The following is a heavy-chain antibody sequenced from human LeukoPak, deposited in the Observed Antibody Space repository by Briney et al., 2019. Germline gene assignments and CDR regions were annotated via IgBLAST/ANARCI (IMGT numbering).Heavy chain of an antibody. J-gene: IGHJ4*02. CDR3: ARVDNSGVIVVVLDY. CDR1: GYTFTGYY. D-gene: IGHD3-22*01. V-gene: IGHV1-2*02. CDR2: INPNSGGT. Sequence: ASVKVSCKASGYTFTGYYMHWVRQAPGQGLEWMGWINPNSGGTNYAQKLQGRVTMTTDTSTSTAYMELRSLRSDDTAVYYCARVDNSGVIVVVLDYWGQGTLVTVSS.